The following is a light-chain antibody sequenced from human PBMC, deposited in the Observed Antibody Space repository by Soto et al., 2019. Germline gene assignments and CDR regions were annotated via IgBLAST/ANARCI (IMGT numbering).Light chain of an antibody. CDR1: QSISSY. CDR2: AAS. CDR3: QQSSNTPLT. J-gene: IGKJ3*01. V-gene: IGKV1-39*01. Sequence: DIQMTLSPSSLCASWGERITITCRASQSISSYLNWYQQKPGKAPKLLIYAASSLESGVPSRFSGSGSETDFTLTISSLQPEDFATYYCQQSSNTPLTIRPGTKVDIK.